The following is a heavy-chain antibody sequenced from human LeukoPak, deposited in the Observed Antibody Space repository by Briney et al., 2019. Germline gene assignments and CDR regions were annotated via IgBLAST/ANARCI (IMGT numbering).Heavy chain of an antibody. CDR1: GFTFSSFA. CDR3: AKDANYFDSSGYLIPFDY. Sequence: PGGSLRLSCAASGFTFSSFAMSWVRQAPGKDLEWVSSISGSDGTTYYAESVEGRFTISRDNSKNILYLQMNSLRADDTAVYYCAKDANYFDSSGYLIPFDYWGQGTLVTVSS. CDR2: ISGSDGTT. V-gene: IGHV3-23*01. J-gene: IGHJ4*02. D-gene: IGHD3-22*01.